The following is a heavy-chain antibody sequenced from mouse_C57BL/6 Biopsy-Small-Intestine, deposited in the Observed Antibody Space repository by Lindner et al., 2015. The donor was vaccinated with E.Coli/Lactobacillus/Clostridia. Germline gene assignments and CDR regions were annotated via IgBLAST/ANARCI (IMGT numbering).Heavy chain of an antibody. V-gene: IGHV14-3*01. J-gene: IGHJ3*01. D-gene: IGHD2-3*01. Sequence: VQLQESGAELVRPGASVKLSCTASGFNIKNDYMHWVKQRPEQGLEWIGRIYPANGNTKYVPKFQDKATITADTSSNTAYLQLSSLTSEDTAVYYCARSYDGTYWGQGTLVTVSA. CDR1: GFNIKNDY. CDR3: ARSYDGTY. CDR2: IYPANGNT.